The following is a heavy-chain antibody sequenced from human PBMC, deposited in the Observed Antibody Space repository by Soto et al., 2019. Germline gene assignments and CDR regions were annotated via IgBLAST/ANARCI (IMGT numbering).Heavy chain of an antibody. CDR3: AKFSGSGSYQDFDY. CDR2: ISGSGGST. Sequence: GGSLRLSCAASGFTFISYAMSWVRQAPGKGLEWVSAISGSGGSTYYADSVKGRFTISRDNSKNTLYLQMNSLRAEDTAVYYCAKFSGSGSYQDFDYWGQGTLVTVSS. CDR1: GFTFISYA. V-gene: IGHV3-23*01. J-gene: IGHJ4*02. D-gene: IGHD3-10*01.